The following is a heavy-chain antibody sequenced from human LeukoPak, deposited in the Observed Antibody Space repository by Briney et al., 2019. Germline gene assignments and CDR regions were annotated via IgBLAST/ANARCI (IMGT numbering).Heavy chain of an antibody. D-gene: IGHD5-18*01. CDR2: ISSSDNTI. CDR3: TRVHRGYSYGRLDY. J-gene: IGHJ4*02. V-gene: IGHV3-48*02. Sequence: GRSLRLSCAASGFSFSYYGMHWVRQAPGKGLEWVSYISSSDNTIHYADSVKGRFTISRDNAKNSLYLEMNSLRDEDTAVYYCTRVHRGYSYGRLDYWGQGTLVTVSS. CDR1: GFSFSYYG.